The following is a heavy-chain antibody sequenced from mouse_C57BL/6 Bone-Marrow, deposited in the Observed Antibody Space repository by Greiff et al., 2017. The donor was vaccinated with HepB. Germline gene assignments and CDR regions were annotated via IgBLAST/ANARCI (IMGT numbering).Heavy chain of an antibody. Sequence: EVKLVDSGGGLVQSGRSLRLSCATSGFTFSDFYMEWVRQAPGKGLEWIAASRNKANDYTTEYSASVKGRFIVSRDTSQSILYLQMNALRAEDTAIYYCARDAGYGSGWYFDVWGTGTTVTVSS. J-gene: IGHJ1*03. CDR3: ARDAGYGSGWYFDV. CDR1: GFTFSDFY. V-gene: IGHV7-1*01. CDR2: SRNKANDYTT. D-gene: IGHD1-1*01.